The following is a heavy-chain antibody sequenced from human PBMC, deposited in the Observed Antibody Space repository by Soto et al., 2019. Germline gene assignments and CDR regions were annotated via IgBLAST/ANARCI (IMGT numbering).Heavy chain of an antibody. D-gene: IGHD6-25*01. CDR2: IDQDGSET. CDR1: GFTFTSSW. Sequence: PGGSLRLSCGASGFTFTSSWMAWVRLAPGNGLEWVANIDQDGSETNYVDSVKGRFTISRDNAKNSLFLQMNSLRAADTAVYYCARGKRPLAMFFDYWGQGTLVTVSS. CDR3: ARGKRPLAMFFDY. V-gene: IGHV3-7*03. J-gene: IGHJ4*02.